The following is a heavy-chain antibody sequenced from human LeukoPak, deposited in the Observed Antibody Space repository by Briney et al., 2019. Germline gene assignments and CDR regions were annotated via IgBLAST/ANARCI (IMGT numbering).Heavy chain of an antibody. Sequence: SETLSLTCTVSGGSISSYYWSWIRQPPGKGLEWIGYIYYSGSTNYNPSLKSRVTISVDTSKNQFSLKLSSVTAADTAVYYCAARGYSYSSPLDYWGQGTLVTVSS. V-gene: IGHV4-59*01. CDR3: AARGYSYSSPLDY. CDR1: GGSISSYY. D-gene: IGHD5-18*01. CDR2: IYYSGST. J-gene: IGHJ4*02.